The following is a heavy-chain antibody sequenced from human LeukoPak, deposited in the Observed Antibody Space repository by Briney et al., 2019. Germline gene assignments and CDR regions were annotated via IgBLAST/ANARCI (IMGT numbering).Heavy chain of an antibody. Sequence: SETLSLTCSVSGASISTSAYYWGWIRQPPGKGLEWIGGIYYSGSTYYNASLKSRITISIDTSKNQFSLGLSSVTAADTAVYYCAKSGGYGLIDYWGQGTLVTVSS. CDR3: AKSGGYGLIDY. CDR2: IYYSGST. J-gene: IGHJ4*02. CDR1: GASISTSAYY. D-gene: IGHD1-26*01. V-gene: IGHV4-39*01.